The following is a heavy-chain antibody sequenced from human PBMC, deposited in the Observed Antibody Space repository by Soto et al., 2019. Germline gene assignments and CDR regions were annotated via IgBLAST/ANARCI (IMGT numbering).Heavy chain of an antibody. J-gene: IGHJ6*02. CDR2: IYPGDSGT. D-gene: IGHD4-17*01. CDR3: ARHPHGDYDVMDV. Sequence: AESLSTCCKASGYSSTNYWIGWVRQMPGKGLEWMGIIYPGDSGTTYSPSFQGRVTMAVDWSISTAYLQWSSLKASDSAMYYCARHPHGDYDVMDVWGLGTTVTVSS. V-gene: IGHV5-51*01. CDR1: GYSSTNYW.